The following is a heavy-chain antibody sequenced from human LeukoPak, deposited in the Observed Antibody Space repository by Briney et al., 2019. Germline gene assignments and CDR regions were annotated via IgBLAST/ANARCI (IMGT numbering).Heavy chain of an antibody. CDR2: INDNGGQT. V-gene: IGHV3-23*01. CDR3: AKTQWKVGATDYFDY. CDR1: GFAFNNYD. Sequence: GGSLRLSCAASGFAFNNYDMTWVRQAPGKGLEWVSNINDNGGQTHYADSVKGRFTISRENSKNTLFLQMDSLRAEDTAVYYCAKTQWKVGATDYFDYWGQGILVTVSS. D-gene: IGHD1-26*01. J-gene: IGHJ4*02.